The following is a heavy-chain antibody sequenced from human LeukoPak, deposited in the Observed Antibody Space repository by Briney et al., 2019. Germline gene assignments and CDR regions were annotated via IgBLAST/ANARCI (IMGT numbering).Heavy chain of an antibody. CDR2: ISASGGGT. D-gene: IGHD3-22*01. J-gene: IGHJ4*02. Sequence: PGGSLRLSCAASGFTFSDYAMSWVRQAPGKGLEWVSGISASGGGTYYADSVKGRFTISRDNAKNTLYLQMNSLRAEDTAVYYCVRDFGESSGHYFDYWGQGTLVTVSS. CDR3: VRDFGESSGHYFDY. CDR1: GFTFSDYA. V-gene: IGHV3-23*01.